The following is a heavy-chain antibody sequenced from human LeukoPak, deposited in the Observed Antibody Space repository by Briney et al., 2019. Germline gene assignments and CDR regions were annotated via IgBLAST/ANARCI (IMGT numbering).Heavy chain of an antibody. V-gene: IGHV3-7*01. CDR1: GFTFSTYW. CDR2: MRRDGNEI. J-gene: IGHJ6*02. CDR3: GGTQQRYYYGMDV. Sequence: PGGSLRLSCSASGFTFSTYWMSWVRQAPGKGLEWVANMRRDGNEIYYLDSVRGRFTISRDNAKNSLYLQMNSLRAEDTAVYYCGGTQQRYYYGMDVWGQGTTVTVSS. D-gene: IGHD1-7*01.